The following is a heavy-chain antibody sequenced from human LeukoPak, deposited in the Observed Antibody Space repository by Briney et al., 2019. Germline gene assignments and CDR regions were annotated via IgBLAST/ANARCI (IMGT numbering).Heavy chain of an antibody. J-gene: IGHJ4*02. CDR1: GFTFSSYA. CDR2: VSGSGGSP. CDR3: AKGLWYFDY. Sequence: GGSLRLSCAASGFTFSSYAMSWVRQAPGKGLEWVSAVSGSGGSPYYADSVKGRFTISRDNSKNTLYLQMDSLRAEGTAVYYCAKGLWYFDYWGQGTLVTVSS. D-gene: IGHD4/OR15-4a*01. V-gene: IGHV3-23*01.